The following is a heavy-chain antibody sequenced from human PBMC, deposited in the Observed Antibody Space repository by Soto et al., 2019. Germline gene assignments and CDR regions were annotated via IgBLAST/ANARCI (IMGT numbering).Heavy chain of an antibody. D-gene: IGHD3-16*01. J-gene: IGHJ4*02. CDR1: GFTFSSYA. CDR2: ISNDGSNK. Sequence: QVQLVESGGGVVQPGRSLRLSCAASGFTFSSYAMHWVRQAPGKGLEWVAVISNDGSNKYYADSVKGRFTISRDNSKNTLYLQMNSLRAEDTAVYYCARVGPYDYVWGSYLFWGQGTLVTVSS. V-gene: IGHV3-30-3*01. CDR3: ARVGPYDYVWGSYLF.